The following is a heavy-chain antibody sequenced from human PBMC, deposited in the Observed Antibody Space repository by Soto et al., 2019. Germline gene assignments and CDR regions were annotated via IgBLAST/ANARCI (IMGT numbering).Heavy chain of an antibody. CDR1: GYIFTSYW. Sequence: WESLKISCNGSGYIFTSYWISWVRQMPGKGLEWMGRIDPSDSYTNYSPSFQGHVTISADKSISTAYLQWSSLKASDTAMYYCARRDFWSGYSDYWGQGTLVTVSS. V-gene: IGHV5-10-1*01. D-gene: IGHD3-3*01. CDR3: ARRDFWSGYSDY. CDR2: IDPSDSYT. J-gene: IGHJ4*02.